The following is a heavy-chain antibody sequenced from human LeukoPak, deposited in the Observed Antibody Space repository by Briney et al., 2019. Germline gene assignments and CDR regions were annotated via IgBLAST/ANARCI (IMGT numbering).Heavy chain of an antibody. V-gene: IGHV4-59*08. CDR3: ASSTSMLLRYFNWSDI. CDR1: GGSISSYY. D-gene: IGHD3-9*01. J-gene: IGHJ3*02. Sequence: PSESLSLTCTVSGGSISSYYWSWIRQPPGKGLEWIGYIYYSGSTNYNPSLKSRVTISVDTSKNQFSLKLSSVTAADTAVYYCASSTSMLLRYFNWSDIWGQGRLLSVSS. CDR2: IYYSGST.